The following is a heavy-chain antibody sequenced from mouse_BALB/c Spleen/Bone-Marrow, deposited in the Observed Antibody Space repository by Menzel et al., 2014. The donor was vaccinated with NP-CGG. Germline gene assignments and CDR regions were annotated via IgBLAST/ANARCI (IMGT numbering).Heavy chain of an antibody. CDR1: GFDFSRYW. J-gene: IGHJ2*01. CDR3: ARQGYYGSSDY. CDR2: INPDSSTI. V-gene: IGHV4-1*02. D-gene: IGHD1-1*01. Sequence: EVQLQQSGGGLVQPGGSLKLSCAASGFDFSRYWMSWVRQAPGKGLEWIGEINPDSSTINYTPSLKDKFIISRDNAKNALYLQMSKVRSEDTALYYCARQGYYGSSDYWGQGTTLTVSS.